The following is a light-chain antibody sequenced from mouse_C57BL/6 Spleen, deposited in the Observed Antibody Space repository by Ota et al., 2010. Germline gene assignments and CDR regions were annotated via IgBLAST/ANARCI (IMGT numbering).Light chain of an antibody. CDR3: QQYSSYPLT. CDR1: QDMGTA. V-gene: IGKV6-23*01. J-gene: IGKJ5*01. CDR2: WAS. Sequence: DIVMTQSHKFMSTSVGDRVSITCKASQDMGTAVAWYQQKPGQSPKLLIYWASTRHTGVPDRFTGSGSGTDFTLTISNMQSEDLADYFCQQYSSYPLTFGAGTKLELK.